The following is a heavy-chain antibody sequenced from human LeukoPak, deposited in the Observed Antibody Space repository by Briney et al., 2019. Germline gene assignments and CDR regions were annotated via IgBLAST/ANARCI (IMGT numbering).Heavy chain of an antibody. J-gene: IGHJ4*02. Sequence: PGGPLTLPCSASGFTFGSYWMLCVRQARGKGLVWFSRINSDGRSTRYAHSVQGRFSISRDNANKTQYLQMNSLSADGTAVYYCVTSGGYHISGYYLFGYWGQGNLVSVS. CDR1: GFTFGSYW. CDR2: INSDGRST. V-gene: IGHV3-74*01. CDR3: VTSGGYHISGYYLFGY. D-gene: IGHD3-22*01.